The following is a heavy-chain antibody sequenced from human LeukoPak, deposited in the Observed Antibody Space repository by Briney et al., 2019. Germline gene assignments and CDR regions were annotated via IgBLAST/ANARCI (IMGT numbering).Heavy chain of an antibody. Sequence: SETLSLTCTVSGGSISSYYWTWIRQSAGKGLEWIGRMYTSGSTKYSPSFESRVTMSGDASKNQFSLRLNSVTAADTAVYYCAREDYDSSGYYSVYWFDPWGQGTLVTVSS. CDR3: AREDYDSSGYYSVYWFDP. V-gene: IGHV4-4*07. J-gene: IGHJ5*02. CDR2: MYTSGST. CDR1: GGSISSYY. D-gene: IGHD3-22*01.